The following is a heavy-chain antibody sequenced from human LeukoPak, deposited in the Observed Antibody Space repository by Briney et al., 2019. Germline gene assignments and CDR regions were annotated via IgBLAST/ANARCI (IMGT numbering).Heavy chain of an antibody. J-gene: IGHJ4*02. CDR3: ARRSGVAVAGAFDY. Sequence: GGSLRPSCAVSGFPFSLYGMHWVRQAPGRGLDWVAFIPNDGSNNYYADSVKGRFTISRDNSKNTLHLQMNSLRAEDTAVYFCARRSGVAVAGAFDYWGQGTLVTVSS. CDR2: IPNDGSNN. D-gene: IGHD6-19*01. CDR1: GFPFSLYG. V-gene: IGHV3-30*02.